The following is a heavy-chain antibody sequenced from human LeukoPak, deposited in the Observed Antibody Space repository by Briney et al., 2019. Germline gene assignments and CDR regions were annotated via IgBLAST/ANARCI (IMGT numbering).Heavy chain of an antibody. Sequence: SETLSLTCTVSGGSISDSNYYWGWIRQPPGRGLEWIGNIYYSGSAYYSPSLKSRVTVAVDTSKNQFSLKLNSVTAADTAVYYCARQSTIAAARIDPWGQGTLVTVSS. CDR3: ARQSTIAAARIDP. J-gene: IGHJ5*02. D-gene: IGHD6-25*01. CDR1: GGSISDSNYY. CDR2: IYYSGSA. V-gene: IGHV4-39*01.